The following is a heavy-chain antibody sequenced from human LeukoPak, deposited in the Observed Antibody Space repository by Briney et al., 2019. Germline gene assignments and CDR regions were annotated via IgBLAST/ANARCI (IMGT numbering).Heavy chain of an antibody. CDR3: AKSSSGLWFGELSLDY. V-gene: IGHV3-30*18. CDR1: GFTFSSYG. Sequence: PGGSLRLSCAASGFTFSSYGMHWVRQAPGKGLEWVAVISYDGSNKYYADSVKGRFTIPRDNSKNTLYLQMNSLRAEDTAVYYCAKSSSGLWFGELSLDYWGQGTLVTVSS. D-gene: IGHD3-10*01. CDR2: ISYDGSNK. J-gene: IGHJ4*02.